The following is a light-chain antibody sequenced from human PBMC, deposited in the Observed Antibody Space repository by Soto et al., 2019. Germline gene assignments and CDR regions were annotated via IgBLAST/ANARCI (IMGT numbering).Light chain of an antibody. CDR2: DAS. V-gene: IGKV1-5*01. CDR1: QSISSW. CDR3: QQFHSAPYT. Sequence: DIQMTQSPSTLSASVGDRVTITCRASQSISSWLAWYQQKPGKAPKLLIYDASSLESGVPSRFSGSGSGTEFTLTIISLQPEDVATYYCQQFHSAPYTFGQGTKVDIK. J-gene: IGKJ2*01.